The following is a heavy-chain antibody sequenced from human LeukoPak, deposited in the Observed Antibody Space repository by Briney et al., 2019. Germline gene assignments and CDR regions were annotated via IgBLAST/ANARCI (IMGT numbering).Heavy chain of an antibody. CDR1: GYTFTSYY. CDR3: ARDPSIAAAGLYNYYGMDV. V-gene: IGHV1-46*01. J-gene: IGHJ6*02. D-gene: IGHD6-13*01. Sequence: ASVKVSCKASGYTFTSYYMHWVRQAPGQGLEWMGIINPSGGSTSYAQKFQGRVTMTRDTSTSTVYMELSSLRSEDTAVYYCARDPSIAAAGLYNYYGMDVWGQGTTVTVSS. CDR2: INPSGGST.